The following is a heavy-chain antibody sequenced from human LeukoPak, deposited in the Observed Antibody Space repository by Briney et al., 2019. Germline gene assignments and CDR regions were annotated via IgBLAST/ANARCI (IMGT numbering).Heavy chain of an antibody. CDR2: IYHSGST. CDR1: GGSISSSNW. Sequence: PSETLSLTCAVSGGSISSSNWWSWVRQPPGKGLEWIGEIYHSGSTNYNPSLKSRVTISVDKSKNQFSLKLSSVTAADTAVYYCARWGVVPAAIYYYYGTDVWGKGTTVTVSS. J-gene: IGHJ6*04. CDR3: ARWGVVPAAIYYYYGTDV. D-gene: IGHD2-2*02. V-gene: IGHV4-4*02.